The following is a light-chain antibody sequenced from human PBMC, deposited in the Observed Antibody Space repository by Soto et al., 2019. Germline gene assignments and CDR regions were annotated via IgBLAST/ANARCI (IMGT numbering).Light chain of an antibody. V-gene: IGKV1-5*01. J-gene: IGKJ1*01. CDR3: QQYNSYSRWT. CDR1: QSISSW. CDR2: DAS. Sequence: DIQMTQSPSTLSASVGDRVTITCRASQSISSWLAWYQQKPGKAPKLPIYDASSLESGVPSRFSGSGSGTEFTLTISSLQPDDFATYYCQQYNSYSRWTFGQGTKVDIK.